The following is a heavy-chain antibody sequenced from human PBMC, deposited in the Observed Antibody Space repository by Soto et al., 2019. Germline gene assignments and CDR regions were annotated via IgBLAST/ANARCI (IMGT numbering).Heavy chain of an antibody. J-gene: IGHJ6*03. Sequence: SETLSLTCTVSGGSISSYYWSWIRQPPGKGLEWIGYIYYSGSTNYNPSLKSRVTISVDTSKNQFSLKLSSVTAADTAVYYCARRSAPYYYYYYYMDFWGQGTTVTVSS. CDR2: IYYSGST. V-gene: IGHV4-59*08. CDR1: GGSISSYY. CDR3: ARRSAPYYYYYYYMDF.